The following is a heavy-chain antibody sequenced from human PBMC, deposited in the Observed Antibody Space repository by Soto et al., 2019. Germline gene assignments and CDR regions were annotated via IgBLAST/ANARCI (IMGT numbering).Heavy chain of an antibody. V-gene: IGHV5-51*01. CDR3: ARLGDGYNFPPRPVDY. D-gene: IGHD5-12*01. CDR2: IYPGDSDT. CDR1: GYSFTSYW. J-gene: IGHJ4*02. Sequence: GESLKISCKGSGYSFTSYWIGWVRQMPGKGLEWMGIIYPGDSDTGYSPSFQGQVTISADKSISTAYLQWSSLKASDTAMYYCARLGDGYNFPPRPVDYWGQGTLVTVSS.